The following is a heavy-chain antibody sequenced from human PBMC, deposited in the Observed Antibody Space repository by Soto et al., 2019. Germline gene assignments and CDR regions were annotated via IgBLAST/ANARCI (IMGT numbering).Heavy chain of an antibody. CDR3: ARHPTALDYYYYGMDV. CDR1: GYSFTSYW. V-gene: IGHV5-51*01. Sequence: GESLKISCKGSGYSFTSYWIGWVRQMPGKGLEWMGIIYPGDSDTRYSPSFQGQVTISADKSISTAYLQWSSLKASDTAMYYCARHPTALDYYYYGMDVWGQGTTVTGSS. CDR2: IYPGDSDT. D-gene: IGHD2-21*02. J-gene: IGHJ6*02.